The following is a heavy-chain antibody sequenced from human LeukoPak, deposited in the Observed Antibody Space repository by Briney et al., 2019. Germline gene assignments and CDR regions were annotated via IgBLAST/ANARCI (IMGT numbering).Heavy chain of an antibody. V-gene: IGHV4-59*01. D-gene: IGHD6-19*01. Sequence: SETLSLTYTVSGGSISSYYWSWIRQPPGKGLEWIGYIYYSGSTNYNPSLKSRVTISVDTSKNQFSLNLSSVTAADTAVYYCARDLLSTAGYFDYWGQGTLVTVSS. J-gene: IGHJ4*02. CDR2: IYYSGST. CDR3: ARDLLSTAGYFDY. CDR1: GGSISSYY.